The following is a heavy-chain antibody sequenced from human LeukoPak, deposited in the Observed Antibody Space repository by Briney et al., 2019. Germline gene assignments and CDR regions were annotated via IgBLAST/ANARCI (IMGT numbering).Heavy chain of an antibody. CDR2: IKPDGSEK. Sequence: PGGSLRLSCAASGFTFSDTLMTWVRQAPWKGLEWVATIKPDGSEKDYVDSVRGRFTISRVNAEDSLYLQMNSLRAEDTAVYHCTKGGYSTSWYWIYWGQGTLVTVSS. J-gene: IGHJ4*02. CDR3: TKGGYSTSWYWIY. V-gene: IGHV3-7*03. D-gene: IGHD6-13*01. CDR1: GFTFSDTL.